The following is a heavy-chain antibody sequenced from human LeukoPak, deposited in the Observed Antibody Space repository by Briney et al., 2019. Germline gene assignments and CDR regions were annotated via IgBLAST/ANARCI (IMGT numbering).Heavy chain of an antibody. Sequence: GESLKISCKASGFTFTSYWISWVRQMPGKGLEWMGRIDPRDSSTNYSPSFQGHVTISADKSITTAYLQWTSLKASDTAMYYCARQVYYDTRRGLDYWGQGSLVTVSS. V-gene: IGHV5-10-1*01. J-gene: IGHJ4*02. CDR2: IDPRDSST. D-gene: IGHD3-22*01. CDR1: GFTFTSYW. CDR3: ARQVYYDTRRGLDY.